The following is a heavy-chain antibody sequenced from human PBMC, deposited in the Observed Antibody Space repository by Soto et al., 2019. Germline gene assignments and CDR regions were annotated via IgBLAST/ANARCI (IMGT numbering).Heavy chain of an antibody. CDR1: GGSVSSGSYY. D-gene: IGHD6-19*01. CDR2: IYYSGST. J-gene: IGHJ6*02. Sequence: QVQLQESGPGLVKPSETLSLTCTVSGGSVSSGSYYWSWIRQPPGKGLEWIGYIYYSGSTNYNPSLKSRVTISVVTSKNRFSLKLSSVTAADTAVYYRARGIEGWYQGRYYYGMDVWGQGTTVTVSS. CDR3: ARGIEGWYQGRYYYGMDV. V-gene: IGHV4-61*01.